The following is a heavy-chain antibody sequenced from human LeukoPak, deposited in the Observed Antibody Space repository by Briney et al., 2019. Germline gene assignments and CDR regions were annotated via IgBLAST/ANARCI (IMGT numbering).Heavy chain of an antibody. CDR2: INQDGSEK. Sequence: GGSLRLSCSASGFTFSNHWMTWVRQAPGKGLEWVANINQDGSEKHYVDSVKGRFTISRDNAKNSLYLQINSLRAEDTAMYYCARSSYSSSSSVWGQGTMVTVSS. CDR1: GFTFSNHW. CDR3: ARSSYSSSSSV. V-gene: IGHV3-7*03. D-gene: IGHD6-6*01. J-gene: IGHJ3*01.